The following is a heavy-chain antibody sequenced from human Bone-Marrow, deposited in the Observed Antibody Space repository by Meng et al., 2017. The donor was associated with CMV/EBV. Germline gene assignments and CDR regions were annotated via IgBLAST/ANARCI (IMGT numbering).Heavy chain of an antibody. D-gene: IGHD3-22*01. V-gene: IGHV3-23*01. CDR2: ISGSGGST. J-gene: IGHJ4*02. CDR1: GFTFSSYA. Sequence: GESLKISCAASGFTFSSYAMSWVRQAPGKGLERVSAISGSGGSTYYADSVKGRFTISRDNSKNTLYLQMNSLRAEDTAVYYCAKVHYYDSSGPVGMGVDYWGQGTLVTVSS. CDR3: AKVHYYDSSGPVGMGVDY.